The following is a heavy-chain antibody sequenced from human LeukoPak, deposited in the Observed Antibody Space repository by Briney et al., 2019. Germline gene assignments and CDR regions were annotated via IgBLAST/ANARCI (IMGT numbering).Heavy chain of an antibody. CDR3: AKGARYGSGLFDP. V-gene: IGHV3-30*18. D-gene: IGHD3-10*01. CDR2: ISYDGSNK. CDR1: GFTFSSYG. Sequence: GRSLRLSCAASGFTFSSYGMHWVRQAPAKGLEWVAVISYDGSNKYYADSVKGRFTISRDNSKNTLHRQMNSLRAEDTAGYYCAKGARYGSGLFDPWGQGTLVTVSS. J-gene: IGHJ5*02.